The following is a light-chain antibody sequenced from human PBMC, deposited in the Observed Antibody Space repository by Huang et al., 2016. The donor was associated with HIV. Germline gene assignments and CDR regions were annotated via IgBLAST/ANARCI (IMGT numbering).Light chain of an antibody. CDR3: QQYNTWPYT. V-gene: IGKV3-15*01. CDR2: GTY. CDR1: QSVSSD. J-gene: IGKJ2*01. Sequence: STRAWAPRERASLSGRASQSVSSDFAWDQQKPGQAPRLLIYGTYTRATGIPARFSGSGSGTEFTLTISSLQSEDFAVYYCQQYNTWPYTFGQATKLEIK.